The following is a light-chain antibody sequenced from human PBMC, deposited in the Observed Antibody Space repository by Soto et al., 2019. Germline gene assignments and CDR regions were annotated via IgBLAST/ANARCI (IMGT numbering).Light chain of an antibody. CDR3: QQYGSSPGIT. CDR1: QSVSSSY. J-gene: IGKJ3*01. V-gene: IGKV3-20*01. CDR2: GAS. Sequence: EIVLTQSPGTLSLSPGERATLSCRASQSVSSSYLAWYQQKPGQAPRLLIHGASSRATGIPDRFSGSGSGTDFTLTISRLGPEDFAVYYCQQYGSSPGITFGPGTKVDIK.